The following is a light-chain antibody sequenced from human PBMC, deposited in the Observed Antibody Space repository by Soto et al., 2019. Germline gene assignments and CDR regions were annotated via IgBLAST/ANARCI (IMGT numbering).Light chain of an antibody. CDR1: QTISSW. CDR3: QQYNTYSPRNP. Sequence: DIHMTHSPSTLSGSVGDRVTITSRASQTISSWLAWYQQKPGKAPKLLIYKASTLKSGVPSRFSGSGSGTEFTLTISSLQPDDFATYYCQQYNTYSPRNPFGQGTKVDIK. V-gene: IGKV1-5*03. CDR2: KAS. J-gene: IGKJ1*01.